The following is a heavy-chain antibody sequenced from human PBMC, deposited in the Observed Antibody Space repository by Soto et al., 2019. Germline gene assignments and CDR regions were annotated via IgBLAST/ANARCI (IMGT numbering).Heavy chain of an antibody. J-gene: IGHJ4*02. CDR3: ARDPRSYCTIGVCHNPYYLDS. D-gene: IGHD2-8*01. V-gene: IGHV1-69*13. CDR1: GGTFSSYA. CDR2: IITIFGTA. Sequence: SVKVSCKASGGTFSSYAISWVRQAPGQGLEWMGWIITIFGTANYAQKFQGRVTITADESTSTAYMELRSLRSEDTAVYYCARDPRSYCTIGVCHNPYYLDSWGQGTLVTVSS.